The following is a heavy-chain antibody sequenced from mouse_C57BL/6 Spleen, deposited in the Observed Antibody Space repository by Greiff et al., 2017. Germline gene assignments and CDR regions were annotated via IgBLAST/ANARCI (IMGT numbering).Heavy chain of an antibody. Sequence: QVQLKQSGAELVKPGASVKLSCKASGYTFTSYWMHWVKQRPGQGLEWIGMIHPNSGSTNYNEKFKSKATLTVDKSSSTAYMQLSSLTSEDSAVYYCARGGGGYYFDYWGQGTTLTVSS. CDR1: GYTFTSYW. V-gene: IGHV1-64*01. CDR2: IHPNSGST. J-gene: IGHJ2*01. CDR3: ARGGGGYYFDY.